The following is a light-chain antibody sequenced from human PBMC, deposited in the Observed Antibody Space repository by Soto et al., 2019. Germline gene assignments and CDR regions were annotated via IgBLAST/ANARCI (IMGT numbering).Light chain of an antibody. J-gene: IGLJ1*01. CDR1: SSNIGAGYD. CDR2: GNN. Sequence: QSVLTQPPSVSGAPGQRVTISCTGSSSNIGAGYDVHWYQQLPGTAPKLLIYGNNNRPSGVPDRFSGSKSGTSASLAITGLQAEDEAYYYCQSYDSSLSGAYVFGTGTKLTVL. CDR3: QSYDSSLSGAYV. V-gene: IGLV1-40*01.